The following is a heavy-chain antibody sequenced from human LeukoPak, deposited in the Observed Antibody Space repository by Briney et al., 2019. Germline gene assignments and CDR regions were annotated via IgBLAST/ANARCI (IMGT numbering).Heavy chain of an antibody. CDR1: GGSFSGYY. V-gene: IGHV4-34*01. J-gene: IGHJ5*02. D-gene: IGHD3-10*01. CDR2: INHSGST. Sequence: SETLSLTCAVYGGSFSGYYWSWIRQPPGKGLEWIGGINHSGSTYYNPSLKSRVTISVDTSKNQFSLKLSSVTAADTAVYYCARDGSGMYNWFDPWGQGTLVTVSS. CDR3: ARDGSGMYNWFDP.